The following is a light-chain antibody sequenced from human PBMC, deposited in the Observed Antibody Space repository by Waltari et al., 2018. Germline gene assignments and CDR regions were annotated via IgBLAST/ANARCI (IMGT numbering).Light chain of an antibody. Sequence: QSVLTQPPSASGTPGQRVTISCSGSSSNIGSNTVNWYQQLPGTAPKLLIYSNNQRPSGFHDRFSGSKSGTSASLAISGLQSEDEADYYCAAWDDSLNGWVFGGGTKLTVL. J-gene: IGLJ3*02. V-gene: IGLV1-44*01. CDR2: SNN. CDR1: SSNIGSNT. CDR3: AAWDDSLNGWV.